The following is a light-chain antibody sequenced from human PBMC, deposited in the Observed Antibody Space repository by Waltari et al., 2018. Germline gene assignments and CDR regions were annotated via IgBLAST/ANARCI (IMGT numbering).Light chain of an antibody. J-gene: IGKJ4*01. CDR2: DAS. V-gene: IGKV3-11*01. CDR3: QQRNNWPLT. CDR1: QSVSSY. Sequence: EIVLTQSPATLSLSPGERATLSCRASQSVSSYLAWYQQKPGQAPRLLIYDASNRATVIPARFSGSGSGADFTLTISSLEPEDFAVDYGQQRNNWPLTFGGGTVVEIK.